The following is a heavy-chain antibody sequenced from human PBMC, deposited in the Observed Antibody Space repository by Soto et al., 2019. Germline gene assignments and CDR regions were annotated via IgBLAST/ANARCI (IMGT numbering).Heavy chain of an antibody. CDR3: AKPYQPYVDTAMVHFDY. CDR1: GFTFDDYT. V-gene: IGHV3-43*01. D-gene: IGHD5-18*01. Sequence: GGSLRLSCAASGFTFDDYTMHWVRQAPGKGLEWVSLISWDGGSTYYADSVKGRFTISRDNSKNSLYLQMNSLRTEDTALYYCAKPYQPYVDTAMVHFDYWGQGTLVTVSS. J-gene: IGHJ4*02. CDR2: ISWDGGST.